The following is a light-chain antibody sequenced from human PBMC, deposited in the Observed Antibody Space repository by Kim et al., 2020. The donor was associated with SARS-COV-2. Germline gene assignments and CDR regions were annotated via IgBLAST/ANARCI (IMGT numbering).Light chain of an antibody. V-gene: IGLV2-14*03. J-gene: IGLJ1*01. CDR3: SSYRSSGYV. Sequence: QSALTQPASVSGSPGQSITISCTGTSSDVGGYNYVSWYQQYPGKAPKLMLYDVTKRPSGVPNRFSGSKSGNTASLTISGLQAEDEADYYCSSYRSSGYVFGTGTKVTVL. CDR1: SSDVGGYNY. CDR2: DVT.